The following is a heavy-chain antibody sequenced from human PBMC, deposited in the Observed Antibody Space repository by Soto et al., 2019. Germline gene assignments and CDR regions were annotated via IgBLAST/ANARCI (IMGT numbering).Heavy chain of an antibody. Sequence: GASVKVSCKASGYTFTGYYMHWVRQAPGQGLEWMGWINPNSGGTNYAQKFQGRVTMTRDTSISTAYMELSRLRSDDTAVYYCARDAQITIFGGNWFDPWGRGTLVTVSS. D-gene: IGHD3-3*01. CDR1: GYTFTGYY. CDR2: INPNSGGT. CDR3: ARDAQITIFGGNWFDP. J-gene: IGHJ5*02. V-gene: IGHV1-2*02.